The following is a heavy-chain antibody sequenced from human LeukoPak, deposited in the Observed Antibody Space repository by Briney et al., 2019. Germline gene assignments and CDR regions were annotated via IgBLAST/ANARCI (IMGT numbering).Heavy chain of an antibody. CDR1: GGSISSYY. CDR2: IYYSGST. V-gene: IGHV4-59*08. Sequence: PSETPSLTCTVSGGSISSYYWSWIRQPPGKGLEWIGYIYYSGSTNYNPSLKSRVTISVDTSKNQFSLKLSSVTAADTAVYYCARLRMLAYCGGDCYKAAFDIWGQGTMVTVSS. J-gene: IGHJ3*02. CDR3: ARLRMLAYCGGDCYKAAFDI. D-gene: IGHD2-21*02.